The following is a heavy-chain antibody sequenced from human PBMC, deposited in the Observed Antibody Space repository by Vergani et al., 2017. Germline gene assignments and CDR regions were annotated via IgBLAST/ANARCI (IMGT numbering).Heavy chain of an antibody. CDR1: GYTFTSYG. CDR2: ISAYNGHT. V-gene: IGHV1-18*01. D-gene: IGHD3-3*01. Sequence: QVQLVQSGAEVKKPGASVKVSCKASGYTFTSYGISWVRQAPGKGLEWMGWISAYNGHTNDAQKLQGRFTMTTDTSTSTAYMELRSLRSDDTAVYYCARTYHDFWSGYYMDYYYYMDVWGKGSSVSVSS. CDR3: ARTYHDFWSGYYMDYYYYMDV. J-gene: IGHJ6*03.